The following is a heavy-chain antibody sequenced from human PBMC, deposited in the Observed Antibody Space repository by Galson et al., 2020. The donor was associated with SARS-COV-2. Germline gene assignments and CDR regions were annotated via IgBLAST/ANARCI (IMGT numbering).Heavy chain of an antibody. V-gene: IGHV3-11*01. CDR1: GFTFSDYY. CDR2: ISSSGSTI. CDR3: ARALYQYYYYYGMDV. D-gene: IGHD2-2*01. J-gene: IGHJ6*02. Sequence: GGSLRLSCAASGFTFSDYYMSWIRQAPGKGLEWVSYISSSGSTIYYADSVKGRFTISRDNAKNSLYLQMNSLRAEDTAVYYCARALYQYYYYYGMDVWGQGTTVTVSS.